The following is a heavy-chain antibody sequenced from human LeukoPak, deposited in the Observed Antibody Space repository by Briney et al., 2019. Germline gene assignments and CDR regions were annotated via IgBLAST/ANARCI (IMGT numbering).Heavy chain of an antibody. CDR1: GFTFSSYS. V-gene: IGHV3-21*04. Sequence: GGSLRLSCAASGFTFSSYSMNWVRQAPGKGLEWVSSISSSSSYIYYADSVKGRFTISRDNSKNTLYLQMNSLRAEDTAVYYCAKEGNSWNFDYWGQGTLVTVSS. CDR3: AKEGNSWNFDY. CDR2: ISSSSSYI. J-gene: IGHJ4*02. D-gene: IGHD6-13*01.